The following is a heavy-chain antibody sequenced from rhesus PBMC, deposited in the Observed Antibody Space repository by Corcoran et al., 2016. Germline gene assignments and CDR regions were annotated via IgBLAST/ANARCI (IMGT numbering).Heavy chain of an antibody. Sequence: QVQLQESGPGVVKPAETLSLTCAVSGGSISSGYDWSWIRQPPGKGLEWIGYIYGSSGSTNYNPSLKNRVTISKDASKNQFSLKLSSVTAADTAVYYCTKGYSGSWNGFNYWGQGVLVTVSS. D-gene: IGHD6-25*01. V-gene: IGHV4-76*01. CDR3: TKGYSGSWNGFNY. CDR1: GGSISSGYD. CDR2: IYGSSGST. J-gene: IGHJ4*01.